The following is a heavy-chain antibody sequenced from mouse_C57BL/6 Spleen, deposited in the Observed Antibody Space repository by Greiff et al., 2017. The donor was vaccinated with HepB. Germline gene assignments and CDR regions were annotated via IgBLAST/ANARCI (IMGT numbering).Heavy chain of an antibody. CDR2: ISDGGSYT. CDR1: GFTFSSYA. D-gene: IGHD2-1*01. Sequence: DVHLVESGGGLVKPGGSLKLSCAASGFTFSSYAMSWVRQTPEKRLEWVATISDGGSYTYYPDNVKGRVTISRDNAKNNLYLQMSHLKSEDTAMYYCARGGDYGNRFDYWGQGTTLTVSS. J-gene: IGHJ2*01. V-gene: IGHV5-4*01. CDR3: ARGGDYGNRFDY.